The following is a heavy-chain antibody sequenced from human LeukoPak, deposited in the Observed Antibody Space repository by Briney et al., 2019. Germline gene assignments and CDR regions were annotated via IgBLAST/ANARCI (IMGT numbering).Heavy chain of an antibody. CDR2: ISGSGSDI. V-gene: IGHV3-11*01. D-gene: IGHD3-22*01. Sequence: GGSLRLSCVVSGFGFSDSYMTWIRQTPEKGLEWLAYISGSGSDIYYADSVKGRFTISRDNAKKSLYLQMNSLRPDDTALYYCSTDPRLLLYWGHGTLVTVSS. J-gene: IGHJ4*01. CDR3: STDPRLLLY. CDR1: GFGFSDSY.